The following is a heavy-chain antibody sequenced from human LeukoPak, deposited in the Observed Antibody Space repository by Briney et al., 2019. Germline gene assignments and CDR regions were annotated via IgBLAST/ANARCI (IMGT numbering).Heavy chain of an antibody. V-gene: IGHV4-39*07. CDR1: GGSISSSSYY. D-gene: IGHD5-12*01. CDR2: VYYKGST. CDR3: ARDSDYEVSYGMDV. Sequence: PSETLSLTCTVSGGSISSSSYYWGWIRQPPGKGLEWIGSVYYKGSTYYMPSLKSRVTISLDTSKNQFSLQLNSVTAADTAMYYCARDSDYEVSYGMDVWGQGTTVTVSS. J-gene: IGHJ6*02.